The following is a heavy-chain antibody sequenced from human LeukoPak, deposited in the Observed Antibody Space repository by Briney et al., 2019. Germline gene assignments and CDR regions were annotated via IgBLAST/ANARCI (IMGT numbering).Heavy chain of an antibody. CDR3: APHLTTVTE. J-gene: IGHJ4*02. CDR1: GYTLSELS. Sequence: EASVKVSCKVSGYTLSELSMHWVRQAPGKGLEWMGGFDPEDGETICAQKVQGRVTMTEDTSTDTAYLEMNSLRAEDSDVYNCAPHLTTVTEWGQGTLVTVSS. V-gene: IGHV1-24*01. D-gene: IGHD4-11*01. CDR2: FDPEDGET.